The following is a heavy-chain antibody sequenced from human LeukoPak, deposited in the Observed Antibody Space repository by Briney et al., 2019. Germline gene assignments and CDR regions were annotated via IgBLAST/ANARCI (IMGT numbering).Heavy chain of an antibody. V-gene: IGHV1-18*01. D-gene: IGHD4-11*01. CDR3: ARGGYSNYPYYYYGMDV. Sequence: ASVKVSCKASGYTFTSYGISWVRQAPGQGLEWMGWISAYNGNTNYAQKLQGRVTMTRNTSISTAYMELSSLRSEDTAVYYCARGGYSNYPYYYYGMDVWGQGTTVTVSS. CDR1: GYTFTSYG. CDR2: ISAYNGNT. J-gene: IGHJ6*02.